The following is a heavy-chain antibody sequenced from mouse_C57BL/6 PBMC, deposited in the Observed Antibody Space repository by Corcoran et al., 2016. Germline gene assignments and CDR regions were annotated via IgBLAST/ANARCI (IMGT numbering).Heavy chain of an antibody. CDR2: IYPRSGNT. Sequence: QVQLQQSGAELARPGASVKLSCKASGYTFTSYGISWVKQRTGQGLEWIGEIYPRSGNTYYNEKFKGKATLTADKSSSTAYMELRSLTSEDSAVYFCARYDDYDRGGAYAMDYWGQGTSVTVSS. J-gene: IGHJ4*01. V-gene: IGHV1-81*01. D-gene: IGHD2-4*01. CDR1: GYTFTSYG. CDR3: ARYDDYDRGGAYAMDY.